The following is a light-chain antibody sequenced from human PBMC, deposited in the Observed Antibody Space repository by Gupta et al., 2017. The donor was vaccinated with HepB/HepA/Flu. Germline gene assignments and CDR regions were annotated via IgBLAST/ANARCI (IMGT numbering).Light chain of an antibody. CDR1: SRDIGVYNGKNY. CDR2: ELN. CDR3: SSYAGGNDVV. Sequence: QSALTQPPSASGSPGQSVTLPCAATSRDIGVYNGKNYVSWYQQHPGKAPKLLIHELNKRPSGISDRFSGSKSGNTAFLTVSGLQAEDEADYYCSSYAGGNDVVFGGGTKLTVL. J-gene: IGLJ2*01. V-gene: IGLV2-8*01.